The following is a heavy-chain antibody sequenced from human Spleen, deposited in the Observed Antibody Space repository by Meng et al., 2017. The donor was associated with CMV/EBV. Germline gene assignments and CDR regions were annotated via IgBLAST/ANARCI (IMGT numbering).Heavy chain of an antibody. J-gene: IGHJ4*02. CDR2: ISYDGSNK. CDR1: GFTFSSYA. CDR3: ARENWEKYYFDY. V-gene: IGHV3-30*04. D-gene: IGHD1-26*01. Sequence: GGSLRLSCAASGFTFSSYAMHWVRQAPGKGLEWVAVISYDGSNKYYTNSVKGRFTISRDNSKNTLYLQIDSLRPEDTAVYYCARENWEKYYFDYWGQGALVTVSS.